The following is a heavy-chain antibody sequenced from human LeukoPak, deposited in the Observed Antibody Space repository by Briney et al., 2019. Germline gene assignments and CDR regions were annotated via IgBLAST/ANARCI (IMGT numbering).Heavy chain of an antibody. CDR1: GFAFSSFG. J-gene: IGHJ1*01. D-gene: IGHD2-21*02. V-gene: IGHV3-33*01. Sequence: GGSLRLSCAASGFAFSSFGMHWVRQAPGKGLEWVAIIWYDGSKIYYADSVKGRFTISRDNPKSTLYLQMNSLRAEDTAVYYCASGYCGGDCYSWPRHWGQGTPVTVSS. CDR2: IWYDGSKI. CDR3: ASGYCGGDCYSWPRH.